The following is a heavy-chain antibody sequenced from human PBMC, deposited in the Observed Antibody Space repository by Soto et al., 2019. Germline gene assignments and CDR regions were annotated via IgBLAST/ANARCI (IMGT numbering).Heavy chain of an antibody. CDR3: AKPLGRYSYGYYYGMDV. CDR1: GFTFDDYA. CDR2: ISWNSGSI. D-gene: IGHD5-18*01. V-gene: IGHV3-9*01. J-gene: IGHJ6*02. Sequence: GGSLRLSCAASGFTFDDYAMHSVRQAPGKGLEWVSGISWNSGSIGYADSVKGRFTISRDNAKNSLYLQMNSLRAEDTALYYCAKPLGRYSYGYYYGMDVWGQGTTVTVSS.